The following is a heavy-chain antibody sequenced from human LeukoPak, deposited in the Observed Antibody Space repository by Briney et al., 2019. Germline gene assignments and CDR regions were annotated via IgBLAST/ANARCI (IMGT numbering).Heavy chain of an antibody. CDR1: GGTFSSYA. J-gene: IGHJ4*02. Sequence: SVKVSCKASGGTFSSYAISWVRQAPGQGLEWMGGIIPIFGTANYAQKFQGRVTTTTDESTSTAYMELSSLRSEDTAVYYCARVRVNRGSYYRYFDYWGQGTLVTVSS. D-gene: IGHD1-26*01. V-gene: IGHV1-69*05. CDR2: IIPIFGTA. CDR3: ARVRVNRGSYYRYFDY.